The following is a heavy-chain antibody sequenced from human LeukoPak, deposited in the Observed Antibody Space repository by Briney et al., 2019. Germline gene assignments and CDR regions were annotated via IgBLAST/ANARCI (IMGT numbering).Heavy chain of an antibody. CDR2: ISGSGGST. CDR1: GFTFSSYA. Sequence: GGSLRLSCAASGFTFSSYAMSWVRQAPGKGLEWVSAISGSGGSTYYADSVKGRFTISRDNSKNTLYLQMNSLRAEDTAVYYCARRALGDSSAYYYYWGQGALVTVSS. J-gene: IGHJ4*02. V-gene: IGHV3-23*01. CDR3: ARRALGDSSAYYYY. D-gene: IGHD3-22*01.